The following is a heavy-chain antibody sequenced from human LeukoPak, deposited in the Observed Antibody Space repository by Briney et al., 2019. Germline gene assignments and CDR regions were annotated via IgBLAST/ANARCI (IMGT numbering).Heavy chain of an antibody. V-gene: IGHV1-18*01. D-gene: IGHD2-2*01. CDR1: GYGFTSFG. CDR3: ASRTRGCSSTIGQIFDY. Sequence: ASVKVSCKASGYGFTSFGISLGRQSPGPGREWMGWFSAYNGNTNYAQKLQGRVTMPSDTSTSTAYMELRSLRSDDTAVYYCASRTRGCSSTIGQIFDYWGQGTLVTVSS. J-gene: IGHJ4*02. CDR2: FSAYNGNT.